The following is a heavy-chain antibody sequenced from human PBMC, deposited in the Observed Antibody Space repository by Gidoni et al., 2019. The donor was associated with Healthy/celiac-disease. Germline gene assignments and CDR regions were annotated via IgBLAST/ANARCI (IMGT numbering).Heavy chain of an antibody. D-gene: IGHD1-7*01. CDR1: GYTFTSYD. J-gene: IGHJ6*03. CDR2: MNPNSGNT. V-gene: IGHV1-8*01. CDR3: ALAQGAGTLYYYYYMDV. Sequence: QVQLVQSGAEVKKPGASVKVSCKASGYTFTSYDINWVRQATGHGLEWMGWMNPNSGNTGYAQKFQGRVTMTRNTSISTAYMELSSLRSEDTAVYYCALAQGAGTLYYYYYMDVWGKGTTVTVSS.